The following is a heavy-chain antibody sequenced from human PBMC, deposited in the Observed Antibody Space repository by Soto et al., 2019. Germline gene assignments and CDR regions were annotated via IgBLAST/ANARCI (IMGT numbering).Heavy chain of an antibody. J-gene: IGHJ3*02. V-gene: IGHV3-11*05. CDR2: ISSSNSYT. CDR1: GFTFSDYY. CDR3: PRHVHDAFDI. D-gene: IGHD3-10*02. Sequence: QVQLVESGGGLVKPGGSLRLSCAASGFTFSDYYMSWIRQAPGKGLEWVSYISSSNSYTNYADSVKGRFTISRDNAKNSLYLQMNCLRAEDTSVYYCPRHVHDAFDILGQGTMVTVSS.